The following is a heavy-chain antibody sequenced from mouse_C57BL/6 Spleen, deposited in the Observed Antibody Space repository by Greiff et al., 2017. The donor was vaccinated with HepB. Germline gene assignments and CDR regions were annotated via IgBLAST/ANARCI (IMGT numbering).Heavy chain of an antibody. Sequence: EVMLVESEGGLVQPGSSMKLSCTASGFTFSDYYMAWVRQVPEKGLEWVANINYDGSSTYYLDSLKSRFIISRDNAKNILYLQMSSLKSEDTATYYCARVPYGSSFDYWGQGTTLTVSS. D-gene: IGHD1-1*01. V-gene: IGHV5-16*01. J-gene: IGHJ2*01. CDR1: GFTFSDYY. CDR2: INYDGSST. CDR3: ARVPYGSSFDY.